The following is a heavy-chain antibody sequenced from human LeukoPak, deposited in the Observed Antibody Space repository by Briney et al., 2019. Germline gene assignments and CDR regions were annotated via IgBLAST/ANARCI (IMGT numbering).Heavy chain of an antibody. Sequence: GGSLRLSCAASGFTFSSYAMSWARQAPGKGLEWVSAISGSGDSTYYADSAKGRFTISRDNSKNTLYLQMNSLRAEDAAVYYCAKREEYDGFQHWGQGTLVTVSS. CDR1: GFTFSSYA. CDR3: AKREEYDGFQH. D-gene: IGHD3-3*01. CDR2: ISGSGDST. J-gene: IGHJ1*01. V-gene: IGHV3-23*01.